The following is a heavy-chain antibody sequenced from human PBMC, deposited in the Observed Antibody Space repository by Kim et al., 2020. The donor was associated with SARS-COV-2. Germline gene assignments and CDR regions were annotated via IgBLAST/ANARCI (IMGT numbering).Heavy chain of an antibody. Sequence: SETLSLTCAVYGGSFSGYYWSWIRQPPGKGLEWIGEINHSGSTNYNPSLKSRVTISVDTSKNQFSLKLSSVTAADTAVYYCARGAAQLLEWLFQPSYYFDYWGQGTLVTVSS. CDR1: GGSFSGYY. CDR3: ARGAAQLLEWLFQPSYYFDY. J-gene: IGHJ4*02. V-gene: IGHV4-34*01. D-gene: IGHD3-3*01. CDR2: INHSGST.